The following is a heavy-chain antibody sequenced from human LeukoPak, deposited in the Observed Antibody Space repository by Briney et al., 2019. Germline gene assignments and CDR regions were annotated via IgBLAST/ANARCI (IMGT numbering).Heavy chain of an antibody. D-gene: IGHD1-26*01. V-gene: IGHV4-34*01. CDR1: GGSFSGYY. CDR2: INHSGST. CDR3: ARGRGLRELLINDY. Sequence: KPSETLSLTRAVYGGSFSGYYWSWIRQPPGKGLEWMGEINHSGSTNYNPSLKSRVTISVDTSKDQFSLKLSSVTAADTAVYYCARGRGLRELLINDYWGQGTLVTVSS. J-gene: IGHJ4*02.